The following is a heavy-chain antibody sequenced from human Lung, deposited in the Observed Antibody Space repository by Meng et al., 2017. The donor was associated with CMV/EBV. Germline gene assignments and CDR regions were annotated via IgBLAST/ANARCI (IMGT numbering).Heavy chain of an antibody. D-gene: IGHD2-2*02. J-gene: IGHJ4*02. CDR2: VSDGGDYV. V-gene: IGHV3-21*01. CDR3: ARDLGYCSRTSCYMFYFDY. Sequence: ETLSLTCAASGFSFNTYTLNWVRQAPGKGLEWVSSVSDGGDYVYYADSVKGRFTISRDNARNSLFLQMNSLRAEDTAVYYCARDLGYCSRTSCYMFYFDYWGQGXLVTVSS. CDR1: GFSFNTYT.